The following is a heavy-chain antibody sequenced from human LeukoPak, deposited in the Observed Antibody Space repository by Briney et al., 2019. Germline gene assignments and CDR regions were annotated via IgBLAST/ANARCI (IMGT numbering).Heavy chain of an antibody. Sequence: SQTLSLTCAISGDSVSSNSAAWNWIRQSPSRGLEWLGRTYYRSKWYNDYAVSVKSRITINPDTSKNQFSLQLSSVTAADTAVYYCARAISSTGRRYFDLWGRGTLVTVSS. CDR3: ARAISSTGRRYFDL. V-gene: IGHV6-1*01. CDR1: GDSVSSNSAA. J-gene: IGHJ2*01. CDR2: TYYRSKWYN. D-gene: IGHD2-2*01.